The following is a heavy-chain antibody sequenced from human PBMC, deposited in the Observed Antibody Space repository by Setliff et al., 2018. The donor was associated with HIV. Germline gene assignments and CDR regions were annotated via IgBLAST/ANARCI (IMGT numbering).Heavy chain of an antibody. CDR1: GYAISSGYY. Sequence: KPSETLSLTCAVSGYAISSGYYWGWIRRPPGKGLEWIGSIYARGSTYYNPSLKSRVTISLDTSMEEFGLQLRSVTAADTAVYYCASRIYYYDSNNFLREEGFDPWGQGTLVTVSS. J-gene: IGHJ5*02. D-gene: IGHD3-22*01. CDR2: IYARGST. V-gene: IGHV4-38-2*01. CDR3: ASRIYYYDSNNFLREEGFDP.